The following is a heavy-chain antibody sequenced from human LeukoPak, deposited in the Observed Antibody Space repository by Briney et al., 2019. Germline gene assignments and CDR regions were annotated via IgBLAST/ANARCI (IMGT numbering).Heavy chain of an antibody. CDR3: ARDRGSAAAGTWYYAMDV. D-gene: IGHD6-13*01. CDR1: GFTFSSYS. CDR2: TTSSGNK. J-gene: IGHJ6*02. Sequence: GGSLRLSCAASGFTFSSYSMNWVRQAPGKGLEWVSSTTSSGNKHYADAVKGRFTSSRDNAKNSAYLQMNSLRVEDTAVYYCARDRGSAAAGTWYYAMDVWGQGTTVTVSS. V-gene: IGHV3-21*01.